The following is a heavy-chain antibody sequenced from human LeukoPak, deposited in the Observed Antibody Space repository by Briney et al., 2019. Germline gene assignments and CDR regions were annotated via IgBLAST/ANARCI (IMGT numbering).Heavy chain of an antibody. CDR2: IWYDGSNK. V-gene: IGHV3-33*06. D-gene: IGHD3-10*01. Sequence: GGSLRLSCAASGFTFSNYGMHWVRQAPGKGLEWVAVIWYDGSNKYHADSVKGRFTISRDNSKNTLYLQMSSLRAEDTAVYYCAKDYYGPSGGIDYWGQGTLVTVSS. CDR1: GFTFSNYG. CDR3: AKDYYGPSGGIDY. J-gene: IGHJ4*02.